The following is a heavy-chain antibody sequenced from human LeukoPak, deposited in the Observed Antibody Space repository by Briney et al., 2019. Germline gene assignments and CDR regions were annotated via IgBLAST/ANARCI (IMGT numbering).Heavy chain of an antibody. CDR2: INHSGST. Sequence: SETLSLTCAVSGGSFSGYYWSWIRQPPGKGLEWIGEINHSGSTNYNPSLKSRVTISVDTSKNQFSLKLSSVTAADTAVYYCARGQGIAARRGWDYWGQGTLVTVSS. D-gene: IGHD6-6*01. CDR1: GGSFSGYY. V-gene: IGHV4-34*01. J-gene: IGHJ4*02. CDR3: ARGQGIAARRGWDY.